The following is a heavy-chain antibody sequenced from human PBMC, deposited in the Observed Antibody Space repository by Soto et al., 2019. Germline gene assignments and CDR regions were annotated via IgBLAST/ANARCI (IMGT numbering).Heavy chain of an antibody. V-gene: IGHV3-7*05. J-gene: IGHJ4*02. Sequence: EVQLVESGGGLVQPGGSLRLSCAASGFTFSSYWMSWVRQAPGKGLEWVANIKQDGSEKYYVDSVKGRFTISRDNAKNSLYLQMNGLRAEDTAVYYCARVTNGAGPPDCSNDVCHFDFWGQGTLVTVSS. CDR1: GFTFSSYW. D-gene: IGHD2-8*01. CDR3: ARVTNGAGPPDCSNDVCHFDF. CDR2: IKQDGSEK.